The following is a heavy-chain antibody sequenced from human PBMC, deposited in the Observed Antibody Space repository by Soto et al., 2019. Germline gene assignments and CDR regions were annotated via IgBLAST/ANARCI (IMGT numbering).Heavy chain of an antibody. V-gene: IGHV4-31*03. CDR2: IYYSGST. J-gene: IGHJ4*02. CDR1: GGSISSGGYY. CDR3: ARTGPQDPFFDY. Sequence: PSETLSLTCTVSGGSISSGGYYWSWIRQHPGKGLEWIGYIYYSGSTYYNPSLKSRVTISVDTSKNQFSLKLSSVTAADTAVYYCARTGPQDPFFDYWGQGTLVTVSS.